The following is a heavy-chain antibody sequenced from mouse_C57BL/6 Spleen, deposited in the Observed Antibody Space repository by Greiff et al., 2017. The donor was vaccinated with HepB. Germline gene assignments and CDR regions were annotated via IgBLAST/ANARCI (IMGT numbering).Heavy chain of an antibody. CDR2: ISSGRSTI. Sequence: DVKLVESGGGLVKPGGSLKLSCAASGFTFSDYGMHWVRQAPEKGLEWVAYISSGRSTIYYADTVKGRFTISRDNAKNTLFLQMTSLRSEDTAMYYCAREGVYYYGSSSWFAYWGQGTLVTVSA. D-gene: IGHD1-1*01. CDR3: AREGVYYYGSSSWFAY. CDR1: GFTFSDYG. V-gene: IGHV5-17*01. J-gene: IGHJ3*01.